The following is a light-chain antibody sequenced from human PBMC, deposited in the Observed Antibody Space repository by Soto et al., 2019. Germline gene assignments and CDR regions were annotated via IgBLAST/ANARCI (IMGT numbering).Light chain of an antibody. V-gene: IGLV2-14*01. CDR3: SSYTGSSTYVV. CDR1: SSDVGGYNY. J-gene: IGLJ2*01. Sequence: QSALTQPASVSGSPGQSITISCTGTSSDVGGYNYASWYQQHPGKAPKLMIYDVSNRPSGVSNRFSGSKSGNTASLTISGLQAEDEADYYCSSYTGSSTYVVFGGGTQLTVL. CDR2: DVS.